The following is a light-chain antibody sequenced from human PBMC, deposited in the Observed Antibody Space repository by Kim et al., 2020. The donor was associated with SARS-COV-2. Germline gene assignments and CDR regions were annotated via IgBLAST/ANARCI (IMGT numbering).Light chain of an antibody. Sequence: SPGERVTLSCRASQSVSHNLAWYQLKPGQPPRLLIYGASTRATGVPARFSGSGSGTDFTLTVSSLQSEDFAIYYCHQYNDWPPGDTFGQGTKLEI. CDR3: HQYNDWPPGDT. J-gene: IGKJ2*01. V-gene: IGKV3-15*01. CDR1: QSVSHN. CDR2: GAS.